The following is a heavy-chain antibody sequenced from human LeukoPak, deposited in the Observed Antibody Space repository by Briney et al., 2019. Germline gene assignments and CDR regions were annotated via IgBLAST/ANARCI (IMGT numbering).Heavy chain of an antibody. CDR2: ISYDGSNK. Sequence: PGGSLSLSCAASGFTFSSYGMHWVGQAPGKGLEWVAVISYDGSNKYYADSVKGRFTISRDNSKNTLYLQMNSLRAEDTAVYYCAKDFAWYWGQGTLVTVSS. V-gene: IGHV3-30*18. CDR3: AKDFAWY. J-gene: IGHJ4*02. CDR1: GFTFSSYG. D-gene: IGHD3-3*01.